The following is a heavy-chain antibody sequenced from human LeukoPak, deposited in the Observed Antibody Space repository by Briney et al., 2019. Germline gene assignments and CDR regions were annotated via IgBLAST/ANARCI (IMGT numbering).Heavy chain of an antibody. CDR2: IIPILGIA. V-gene: IGHV1-69*04. CDR1: GGTFSSYA. Sequence: GASVKVSCKASGGTFSSYAISWVRQAPGQGLEWMGRIIPILGIANYAQKFQGRVTITADKSTSTAYMELSSMRSEDTAVYYCAPIPPFGVVNHWFDPWGQGTLVTGSS. J-gene: IGHJ5*02. CDR3: APIPPFGVVNHWFDP. D-gene: IGHD3-3*01.